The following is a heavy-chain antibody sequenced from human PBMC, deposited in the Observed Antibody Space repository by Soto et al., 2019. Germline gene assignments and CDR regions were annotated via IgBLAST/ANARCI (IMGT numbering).Heavy chain of an antibody. V-gene: IGHV1-8*01. D-gene: IGHD1-1*01. Sequence: ASVQVSCKASGYTFTSYDINWVRQATGQGLEWMGWMNPNSGNTGYAQKFQGRVTMTRNTSISTAYMELSSLRFEDTAVYYCAREKGLNWTDDFWGQGTLVTVSS. CDR3: AREKGLNWTDDF. J-gene: IGHJ4*02. CDR2: MNPNSGNT. CDR1: GYTFTSYD.